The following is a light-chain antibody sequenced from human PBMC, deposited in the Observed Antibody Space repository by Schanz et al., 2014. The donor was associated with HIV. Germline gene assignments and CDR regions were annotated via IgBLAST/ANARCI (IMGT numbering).Light chain of an antibody. V-gene: IGKV3-20*01. CDR3: QQYDSWPLS. J-gene: IGKJ4*01. CDR1: QSVSSAY. CDR2: GAS. Sequence: EIVLTQSPGTLSLSPGEGATLSCRASQSVSSAYLAWYQHKPGQAPRLLIYGASSRATGIPDRFSGSGSGTDFTLTISSLQSEDFAVYYCQQYDSWPLSFGGGTKVEIK.